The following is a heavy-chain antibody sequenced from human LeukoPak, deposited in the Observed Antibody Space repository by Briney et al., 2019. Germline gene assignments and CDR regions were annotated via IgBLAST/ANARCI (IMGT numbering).Heavy chain of an antibody. CDR1: GGSISSYY. CDR3: ASGSAGYIYGSRTPNYYMDV. Sequence: ASETLSLTCTVSGGSISSYYWSWIRQPPGKGLEWIGYIYTSGSTNYNPSLKSRVTISVDTSKNQFSLRLSSVTAADTAVYYCASGSAGYIYGSRTPNYYMDVWGKGTTVTVSS. CDR2: IYTSGST. J-gene: IGHJ6*03. V-gene: IGHV4-4*09. D-gene: IGHD5-18*01.